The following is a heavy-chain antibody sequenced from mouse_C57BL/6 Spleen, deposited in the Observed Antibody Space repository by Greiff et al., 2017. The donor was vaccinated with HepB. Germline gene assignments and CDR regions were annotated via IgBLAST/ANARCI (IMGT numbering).Heavy chain of an antibody. D-gene: IGHD1-1*01. Sequence: VQLQQSVAELVRPGASVKLSCTASGFNIKNTYMHWVKQRPEQGLEWIGRIDPANGNTKYAPKFQGKATITADTSSNTAYLQLSSLTSEDTAIYYCARSSPHYYGSSDWYFDVWGTGTTVTVSS. J-gene: IGHJ1*03. V-gene: IGHV14-3*01. CDR1: GFNIKNTY. CDR2: IDPANGNT. CDR3: ARSSPHYYGSSDWYFDV.